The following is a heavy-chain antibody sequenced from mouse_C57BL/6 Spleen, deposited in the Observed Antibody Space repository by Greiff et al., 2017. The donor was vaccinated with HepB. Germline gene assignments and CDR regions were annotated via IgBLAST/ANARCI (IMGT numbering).Heavy chain of an antibody. V-gene: IGHV1-82*01. CDR3: ARPGSHAMDY. CDR1: GYAFSSSW. D-gene: IGHD2-2*01. Sequence: QVQLQQSGPELVKPGASVKISCKASGYAFSSSWMNWVKQRPGKGLEWIGRIYPGDGDTNYNGKFKGKATLTADKSSSTAYMQLSSLTSEDSAVYFCARPGSHAMDYWGQGTSVTVSS. J-gene: IGHJ4*01. CDR2: IYPGDGDT.